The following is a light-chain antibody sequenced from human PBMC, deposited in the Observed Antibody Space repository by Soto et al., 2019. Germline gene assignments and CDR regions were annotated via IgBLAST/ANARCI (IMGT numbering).Light chain of an antibody. V-gene: IGKV1-5*01. J-gene: IGKJ2*01. CDR2: DAS. CDR3: QQYNSYLYT. CDR1: QSSSSW. Sequence: DIQMTQSPSTLSASVGDRVTITCRASQSSSSWLAWYQQKPWKAPKLLIYDASSLESGVPSRFSGSGSGTEFTLTISSLQPDDFATDYCQQYNSYLYTFGQGTKLEIK.